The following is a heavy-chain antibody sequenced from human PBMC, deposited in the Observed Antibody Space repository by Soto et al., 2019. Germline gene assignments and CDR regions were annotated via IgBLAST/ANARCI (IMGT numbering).Heavy chain of an antibody. Sequence: SVKVSCKASGGTFSSYAISWVRQAPGQGLEWMGGIIPIFGTANCAQKFQGRVTITADKSTSTAYMELSSLRSEDTAVYYCAREGMATAYFDYWGQGTLVTVSS. CDR2: IIPIFGTA. CDR1: GGTFSSYA. CDR3: AREGMATAYFDY. D-gene: IGHD5-18*01. V-gene: IGHV1-69*06. J-gene: IGHJ4*02.